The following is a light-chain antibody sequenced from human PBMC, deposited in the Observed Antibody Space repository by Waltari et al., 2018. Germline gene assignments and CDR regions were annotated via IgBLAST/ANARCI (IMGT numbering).Light chain of an antibody. Sequence: DIVLTQSPDSLAVSLGERATINFKSSQSVLYNSNNKNYLAWYQQKPGQPPQLLIYWASTRESGVPDRFSGSGSGTDFTLTISSLQAEDVAVYYCQQYYSTITFGQGTRLEIK. V-gene: IGKV4-1*01. CDR3: QQYYSTIT. CDR1: QSVLYNSNNKNY. J-gene: IGKJ5*01. CDR2: WAS.